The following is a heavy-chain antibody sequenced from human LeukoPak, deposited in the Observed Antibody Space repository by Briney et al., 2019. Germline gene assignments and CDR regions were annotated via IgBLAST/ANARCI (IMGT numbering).Heavy chain of an antibody. Sequence: SETLSLTCTVSGGSISSSSYYWGWIRQPPGKGLEWIGSIYYSGSTYYNPSLKSRVTISVDTSKNQFSLKLSSVTGADTAVYYCARARSYLNWFDPWGQGTLVTVSS. CDR2: IYYSGST. CDR1: GGSISSSSYY. D-gene: IGHD1-26*01. CDR3: ARARSYLNWFDP. V-gene: IGHV4-39*07. J-gene: IGHJ5*02.